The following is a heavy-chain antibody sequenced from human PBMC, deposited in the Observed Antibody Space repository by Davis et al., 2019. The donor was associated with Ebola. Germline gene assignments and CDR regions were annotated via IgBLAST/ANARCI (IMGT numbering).Heavy chain of an antibody. Sequence: ASVKVSCKASGYTFINYYMHWVRQAPGQGLEWMGIINPTGDTTTYARKFQGRVTMTWDTSTSTVYMQLSSLRSEDTAVYYCARGPHKNGWLEGYWGQGTLITVSS. CDR1: GYTFINYY. CDR2: INPTGDTT. J-gene: IGHJ4*02. V-gene: IGHV1-46*01. D-gene: IGHD6-19*01. CDR3: ARGPHKNGWLEGY.